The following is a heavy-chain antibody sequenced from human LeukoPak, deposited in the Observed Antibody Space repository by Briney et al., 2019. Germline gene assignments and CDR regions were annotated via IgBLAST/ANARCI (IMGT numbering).Heavy chain of an antibody. V-gene: IGHV4-59*01. CDR3: SRVTGYVMEDYFDY. CDR2: IYYSGST. J-gene: IGHJ4*02. Sequence: MPSVTLSLTCTVSGGSISSYYWSWIRQPPGKGLEWIGYIYYSGSTNCNPSLKSRVTISVDTSKNQFSLRLSSVTAADTAVYYCSRVTGYVMEDYFDYWGQGTLVTVSS. D-gene: IGHD6-13*01. CDR1: GGSISSYY.